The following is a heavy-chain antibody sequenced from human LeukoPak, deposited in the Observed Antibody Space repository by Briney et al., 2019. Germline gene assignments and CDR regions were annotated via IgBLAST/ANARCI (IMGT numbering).Heavy chain of an antibody. CDR3: RKNRYSGSLSPFDI. D-gene: IGHD1-26*01. V-gene: IGHV3-23*01. CDR2: ISGSGGSI. J-gene: IGHJ3*02. CDR1: GFIFSSYA. Sequence: GGSLRLSCATSGFIFSSYAMSWVRQAPGRGLEWVSSISGSGGSIYYADSVKGRFTISRDNSKNTLYLQMNSLRAEDTAVYYCRKNRYSGSLSPFDIWGQGTMVTVSS.